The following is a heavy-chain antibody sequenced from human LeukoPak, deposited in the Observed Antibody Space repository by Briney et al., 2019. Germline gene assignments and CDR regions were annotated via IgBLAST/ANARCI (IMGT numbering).Heavy chain of an antibody. CDR1: GYTFTSYY. V-gene: IGHV1-46*01. D-gene: IGHD6-13*01. CDR2: INPSGGST. Sequence: PSASVKVSCKASGYTFTSYYMHWVRQAPGQGLEWMGIINPSGGSTSYAQKFQGRVTMTRDTSTSTVYMELSSLRSEDTAVYYCAREVSLSMAAAGTSLLGHGMDVWGQGTTVTVSS. J-gene: IGHJ6*02. CDR3: AREVSLSMAAAGTSLLGHGMDV.